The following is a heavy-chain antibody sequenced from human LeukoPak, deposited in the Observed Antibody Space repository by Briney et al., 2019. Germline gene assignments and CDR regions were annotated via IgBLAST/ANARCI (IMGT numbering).Heavy chain of an antibody. V-gene: IGHV3-7*01. D-gene: IGHD2-2*01. CDR1: GFTFTKYW. Sequence: GGALRLSCAASGFTFTKYWMTWVRQARGKGLEWVAHIKQDGSERFYVDSVKGRFTISRDNAKNSLDLQINSLGAEDTAVYYCGRGLDCRSTGCYLDNWGQGTLVTVSS. CDR2: IKQDGSER. J-gene: IGHJ4*02. CDR3: GRGLDCRSTGCYLDN.